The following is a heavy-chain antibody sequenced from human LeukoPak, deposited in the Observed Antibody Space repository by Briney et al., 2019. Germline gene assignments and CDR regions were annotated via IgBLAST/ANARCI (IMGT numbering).Heavy chain of an antibody. CDR1: GFTFSSYA. V-gene: IGHV3-23*01. J-gene: IGHJ4*02. CDR3: ASGDYGDYVVDY. Sequence: GGSLRLSCAASGFTFSSYAMSWVRQAPGKGLEWVSAISGSGGSTYYADSVKGRFTISRDNSKNTLYLQMNSLRAEDTAVYYCASGDYGDYVVDYWGQGTLVTVSS. CDR2: ISGSGGST. D-gene: IGHD4-17*01.